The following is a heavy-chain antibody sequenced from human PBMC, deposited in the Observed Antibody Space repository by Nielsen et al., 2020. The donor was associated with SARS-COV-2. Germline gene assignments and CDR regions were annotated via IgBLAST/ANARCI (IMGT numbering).Heavy chain of an antibody. CDR2: IYWDDDR. CDR3: ARRIPTTAFDY. V-gene: IGHV2-5*02. J-gene: IGHJ4*02. CDR1: GFSLSTSGVG. D-gene: IGHD1-1*01. Sequence: SGPTLVKPTQTLTLTCTFSGFSLSTSGVGVGWIRQPPGKALELLALIYWDDDRHYSPSLRSRLTITKDTSKNQVVLTMTNMDPVDTATFYCARRIPTTAFDYWGQGALVTVSS.